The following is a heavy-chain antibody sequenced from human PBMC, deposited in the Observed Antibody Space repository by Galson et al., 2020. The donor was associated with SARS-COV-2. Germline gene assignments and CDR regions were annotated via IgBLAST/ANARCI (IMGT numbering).Heavy chain of an antibody. CDR3: AKDPRRLGYCSSSRCYADHYFDY. CDR1: GFTFSNYG. D-gene: IGHD2-2*01. V-gene: IGHV3-30*02. J-gene: IGHJ4*02. Sequence: LSLTCGASGFTFSNYGMHWVRQAPGKGLEWVAYIRFDGTSEFYADSVKGRFTISRDISKNMVYLQMNSLRPEDTAMYYCAKDPRRLGYCSSSRCYADHYFDYWGQGTLVTVSS. CDR2: IRFDGTSE.